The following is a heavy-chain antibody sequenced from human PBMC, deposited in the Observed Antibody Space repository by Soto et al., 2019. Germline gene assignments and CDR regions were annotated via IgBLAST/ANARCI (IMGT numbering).Heavy chain of an antibody. CDR1: GYTFTSYG. D-gene: IGHD2-15*01. V-gene: IGHV1-18*01. J-gene: IGHJ3*02. Sequence: GASVKVSCKASGYTFTSYGISWVRQAPGQGLEWMGWISAYNGNTNYAQKFQGRVTITADKSTSTAYMELSSLRSEDTAVYYCARRDVVVAATPHAFDIWGQGTMVTVSS. CDR3: ARRDVVVAATPHAFDI. CDR2: ISAYNGNT.